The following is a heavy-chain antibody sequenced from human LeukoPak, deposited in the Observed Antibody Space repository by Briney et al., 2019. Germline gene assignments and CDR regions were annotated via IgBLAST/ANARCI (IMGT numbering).Heavy chain of an antibody. V-gene: IGHV1-46*01. D-gene: IGHD3-22*01. CDR1: GYTFTSYY. CDR2: INPGGGST. CDR3: ARGRTHRYYYDSSGYYGGAFDI. J-gene: IGHJ3*02. Sequence: ASVKVSCKGSGYTFTSYYMHWVRQAPGQGLEWMGIINPGGGSTSYAQKFQGRVTMTTDTSTSTAYMELRSLRSDDTAVYYRARGRTHRYYYDSSGYYGGAFDIWGQGTMVTVSS.